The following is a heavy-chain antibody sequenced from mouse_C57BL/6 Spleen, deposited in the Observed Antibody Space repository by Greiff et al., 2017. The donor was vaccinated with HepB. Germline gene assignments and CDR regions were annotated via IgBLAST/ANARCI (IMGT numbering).Heavy chain of an antibody. D-gene: IGHD6-1*01. CDR3: AKEESY. CDR1: GYAFTNYL. J-gene: IGHJ2*01. Sequence: VQLQQSGAELVRPGTSVKVSCKASGYAFTNYLIEWVKQRPGQGLEWIGVINPGSGGTNYKEKFKGKATLTADKSSSTAYMQISSLTSEDSAVYVCAKEESYWGQGTTLTVSS. V-gene: IGHV1-54*01. CDR2: INPGSGGT.